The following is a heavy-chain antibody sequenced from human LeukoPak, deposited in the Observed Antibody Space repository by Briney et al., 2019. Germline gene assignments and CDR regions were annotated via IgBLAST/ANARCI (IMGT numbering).Heavy chain of an antibody. CDR3: AKDLRYSSSWSYFDC. V-gene: IGHV3-23*01. CDR1: GFIFSTYA. J-gene: IGHJ4*02. D-gene: IGHD6-13*01. Sequence: PGGSLRLSCAASGFIFSTYAVSWVRQAPGKGLEWVSTISGSGVNTYYADSVKGRFTISRDNSKNTLYLQMNSLRAEDTAVYYCAKDLRYSSSWSYFDCWGQGTLVTVSS. CDR2: ISGSGVNT.